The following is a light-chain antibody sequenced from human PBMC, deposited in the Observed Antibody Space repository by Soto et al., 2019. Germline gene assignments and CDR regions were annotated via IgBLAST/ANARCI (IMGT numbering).Light chain of an antibody. V-gene: IGKV3-20*01. CDR1: QTVSNSF. CDR3: QEYGTSRT. J-gene: IGKJ1*01. CDR2: ATS. Sequence: TLSLSPGETATLSFRASQTVSNSFLGWYQQRPGQAPRLLMIATSKTAPGIPDRFSGSGSGTDFTLTISRLEPEDFAVYYCQEYGTSRTFGQGTKVDTK.